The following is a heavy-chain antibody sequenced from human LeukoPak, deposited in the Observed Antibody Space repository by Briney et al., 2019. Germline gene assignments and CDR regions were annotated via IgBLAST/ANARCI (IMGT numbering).Heavy chain of an antibody. V-gene: IGHV4-39*01. D-gene: IGHD1-26*01. Sequence: LETLSLTCTVSGGSISSSSYYWGWIRQPPGKGLEWIGSIYYSGSTYYNPSLKSRVTISVDTSKNQFSLKLSSVTAADTAVYYCARPFSDYYGMDVWGQGTTVTVSS. CDR1: GGSISSSSYY. J-gene: IGHJ6*02. CDR3: ARPFSDYYGMDV. CDR2: IYYSGST.